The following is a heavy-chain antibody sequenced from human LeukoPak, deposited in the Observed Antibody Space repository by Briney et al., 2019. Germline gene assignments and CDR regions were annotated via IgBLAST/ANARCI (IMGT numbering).Heavy chain of an antibody. CDR3: AREGGLGDFWSVLPRRSPYYYYMDV. V-gene: IGHV4-34*01. CDR1: GGSFSGYY. Sequence: SETLSLTCAVYGGSFSGYYWSWIRQPPGKGLEWIGEINHSGSTNYNPSLKSRVTISVDTSKNQFSLKLSSVTAADTAVYYCAREGGLGDFWSVLPRRSPYYYYMDVWGKGTTVTVSS. J-gene: IGHJ6*03. D-gene: IGHD3-3*01. CDR2: INHSGST.